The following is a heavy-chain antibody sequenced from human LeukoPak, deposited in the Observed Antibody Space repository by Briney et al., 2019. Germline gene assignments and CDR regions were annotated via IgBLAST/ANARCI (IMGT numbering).Heavy chain of an antibody. V-gene: IGHV3-30*02. J-gene: IGHJ4*02. Sequence: GGSLRLSCAASGFTFSSHGMHWVRQAPGKGLEWVAFIRYDGSNKYYADSVKGRFTISRDNSKNTLYLQMNSLRAEDTAVYYCAKDFSVYYYDSRVFDYWGQGTLVTVSS. CDR3: AKDFSVYYYDSRVFDY. CDR1: GFTFSSHG. D-gene: IGHD3-22*01. CDR2: IRYDGSNK.